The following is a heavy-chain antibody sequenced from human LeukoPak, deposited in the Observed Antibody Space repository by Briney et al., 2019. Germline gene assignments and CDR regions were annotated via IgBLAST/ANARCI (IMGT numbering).Heavy chain of an antibody. J-gene: IGHJ5*02. V-gene: IGHV3-53*01. CDR2: THSSGGT. D-gene: IGHD4-17*01. Sequence: PGGSLRLSCAASGLTGSHNYMSWVRQAPGKGLEWVSATHSSGGTYYADSVKGRFTISRDTSKNTLYLQINSLSVEDTAVYYCIVFGDSNHWGQGTLVTVSS. CDR3: IVFGDSNH. CDR1: GLTGSHNY.